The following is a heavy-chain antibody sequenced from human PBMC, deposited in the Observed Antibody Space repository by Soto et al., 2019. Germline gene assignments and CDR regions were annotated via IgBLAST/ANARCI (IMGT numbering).Heavy chain of an antibody. CDR3: ARARWYSGSYNWFDP. CDR2: INSDGSST. D-gene: IGHD1-26*01. V-gene: IGHV3-74*01. CDR1: GFTFSSYW. J-gene: IGHJ5*02. Sequence: GGSLRLSCAASGFTFSSYWMHWVRQAPGKGLVWVSRINSDGSSTSYADSVKGRFTISRDNAKNTLYLQMNSLRAEDTAVYYCARARWYSGSYNWFDPWGQGTLVTVSS.